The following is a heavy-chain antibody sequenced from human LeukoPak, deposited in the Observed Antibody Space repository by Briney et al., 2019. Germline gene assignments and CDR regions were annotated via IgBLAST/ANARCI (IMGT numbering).Heavy chain of an antibody. CDR2: ISGSGGST. Sequence: TGGSLRLSCAASGFTFRNFAMSWVRQAPGKGLEWVSGISGSGGSTSHAESVKGRFTISRDNSRNTLYLQMNSLRAEDTAVYYCAKGIYSSGWSYFDYWGHGTLVTVSS. V-gene: IGHV3-23*01. CDR3: AKGIYSSGWSYFDY. J-gene: IGHJ4*01. CDR1: GFTFRNFA. D-gene: IGHD6-19*01.